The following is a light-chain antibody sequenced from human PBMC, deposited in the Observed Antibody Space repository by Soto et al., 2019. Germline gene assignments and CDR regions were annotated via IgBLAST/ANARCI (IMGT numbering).Light chain of an antibody. V-gene: IGLV1-40*01. Sequence: QSVLTQPPSVSGAPGQRVTISCTGRRSNIGAGNDVHWYQPLPGTAPKLLIYGNNTRPSGVSDPFSGCKSGTSPALGIAGLRAEEDADYCCQTYDSSLSGSVFGGGTKLTVL. J-gene: IGLJ2*01. CDR3: QTYDSSLSGSV. CDR1: RSNIGAGND. CDR2: GNN.